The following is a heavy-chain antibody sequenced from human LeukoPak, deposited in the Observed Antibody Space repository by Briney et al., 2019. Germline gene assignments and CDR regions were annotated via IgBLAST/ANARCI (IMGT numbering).Heavy chain of an antibody. Sequence: SDTLSLTCTVSGGSISSSSFVWAWIRQPPGKGLEWIGTVSYSGTTYYSPSLKSRVTISVDTSKNQFSLRLTSVTAADTALYYCAKLTCSSTFCPLDYWGQGTLVTVSS. D-gene: IGHD2-2*01. J-gene: IGHJ4*02. V-gene: IGHV4-39*01. CDR1: GGSISSSSFV. CDR2: VSYSGTT. CDR3: AKLTCSSTFCPLDY.